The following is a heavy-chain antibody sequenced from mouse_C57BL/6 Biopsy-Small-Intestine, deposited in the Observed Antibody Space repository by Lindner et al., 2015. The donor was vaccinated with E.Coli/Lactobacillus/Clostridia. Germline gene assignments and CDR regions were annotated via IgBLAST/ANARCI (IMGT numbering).Heavy chain of an antibody. D-gene: IGHD3-3*01. J-gene: IGHJ4*01. CDR3: ARGEGDVKYAMDY. V-gene: IGHV1-18*01. Sequence: EVQLQESGPEMVKPGASVKIPCKASGYTFTDCNMDWVKHSHGKSLEWIGDINPSNGGTIYNQKFKGKATLTVDKSSSTAYMELRSLTSEDTAVYYCARGEGDVKYAMDYWGQGTSVTVSS. CDR1: GYTFTDCN. CDR2: INPSNGGT.